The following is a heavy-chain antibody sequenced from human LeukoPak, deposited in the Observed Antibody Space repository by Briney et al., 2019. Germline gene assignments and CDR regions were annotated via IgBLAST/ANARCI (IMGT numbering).Heavy chain of an antibody. D-gene: IGHD4-11*01. J-gene: IGHJ5*02. CDR1: GYIFTGNY. CDR2: INPNNGGT. V-gene: IGHV1-2*02. Sequence: ASVTVSCKASGYIFTGNYMHWVRQAPGQGLEWIGWINPNNGGTKYAQKFQGRVTMTRDTSISTAFMELSRLRSDDTATYYCARAGGVTVTTTWGQGTLVTVSS. CDR3: ARAGGVTVTTT.